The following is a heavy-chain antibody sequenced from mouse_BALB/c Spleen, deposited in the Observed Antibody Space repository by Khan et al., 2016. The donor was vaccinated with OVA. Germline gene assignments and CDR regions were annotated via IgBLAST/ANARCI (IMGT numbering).Heavy chain of an antibody. CDR1: GYTFINYW. CDR2: INPSTGYT. V-gene: IGHV1-7*01. D-gene: IGHD1-1*01. Sequence: VKLLESGAELAKPGASVKMSCKASGYTFINYWILWVKQRPGQGLEWIGYINPSTGYTEYNQNFKDKATLTADKSSRTAYMQLSSLTSEDSAVYYCARRGLRWDFDYWAKAPLSQSPQ. J-gene: IGHJ2*01. CDR3: ARRGLRWDFDY.